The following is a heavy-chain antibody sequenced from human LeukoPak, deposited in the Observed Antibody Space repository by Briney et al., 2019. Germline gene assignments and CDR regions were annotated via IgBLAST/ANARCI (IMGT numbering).Heavy chain of an antibody. CDR2: ISYDGSNK. Sequence: GGSLRLSCAASGFTFSSYGMHWVRQAPGKGLEWVAVISYDGSNKYYADSVKGRFTISRDNSKNTLYLQMNSLRAEDTAVYYCAKNHIGYCSSTSCYTDYYYYYGMDVWGQGTTVTVSS. CDR1: GFTFSSYG. CDR3: AKNHIGYCSSTSCYTDYYYYYGMDV. V-gene: IGHV3-30*18. D-gene: IGHD2-2*02. J-gene: IGHJ6*02.